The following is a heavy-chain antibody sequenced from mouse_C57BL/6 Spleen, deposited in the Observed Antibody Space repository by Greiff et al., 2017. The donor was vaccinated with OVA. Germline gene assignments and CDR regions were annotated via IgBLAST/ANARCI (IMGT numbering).Heavy chain of an antibody. J-gene: IGHJ4*01. D-gene: IGHD3-2*02. Sequence: QVQLQQSGAELVRPGSSVKLSCKASGYTFTSYWMHWVKQRPIQGLEWIGNIDPSDSETHYNQKFKDKATLTVDKSSSTAYMQLSSLTSEDSAVYYCARQAHYAMDYWGQGTSVTVSS. V-gene: IGHV1-52*01. CDR1: GYTFTSYW. CDR3: ARQAHYAMDY. CDR2: IDPSDSET.